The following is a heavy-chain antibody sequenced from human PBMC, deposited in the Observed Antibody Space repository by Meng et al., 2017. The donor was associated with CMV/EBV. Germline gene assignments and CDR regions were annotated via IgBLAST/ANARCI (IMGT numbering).Heavy chain of an antibody. CDR3: ARGGALAAFDI. CDR1: GGSFSSYY. J-gene: IGHJ3*02. CDR2: IYYSGST. D-gene: IGHD3-16*01. V-gene: IGHV4-59*01. Sequence: GSLRLSCAVYGGSFSSYYWSWIRQPPGKGLEWIGYIYYSGSTNYNPSLKSRVTISVDTSKNQFSLKLSSVTAADTAVYYCARGGALAAFDIWGQGTMVTVSS.